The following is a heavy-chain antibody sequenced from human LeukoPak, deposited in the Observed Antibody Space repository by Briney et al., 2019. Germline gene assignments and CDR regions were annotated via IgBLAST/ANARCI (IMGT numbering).Heavy chain of an antibody. CDR1: GYTFTSYD. CDR2: MNPNSGNT. V-gene: IGHV1-8*03. Sequence: ASVKVSCKASGYTFTSYDINWVRQATGQGLEWMGWMNPNSGNTGYAQKFQGRVTITRNTSISTAYMELSSLRSEDTAVYYCARGVRAVAGTFDYYYYMDVWGKGTTVTVSS. D-gene: IGHD6-19*01. CDR3: ARGVRAVAGTFDYYYYMDV. J-gene: IGHJ6*03.